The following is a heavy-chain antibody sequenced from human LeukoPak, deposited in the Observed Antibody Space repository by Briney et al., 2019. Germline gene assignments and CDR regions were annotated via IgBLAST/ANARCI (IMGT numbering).Heavy chain of an antibody. D-gene: IGHD2-15*01. J-gene: IGHJ5*02. CDR3: ARRGYCSGGSCRGKYNWFDP. Sequence: ASQTLSLTCTVSGGSISTYYWSWIRQPAGKGLEWIGRIYTSGSTNYNPSLQSRVTISVDTSKNQFSLKLSSVTAADTAVYYCARRGYCSGGSCRGKYNWFDPWGQGTLVTVSS. CDR2: IYTSGST. V-gene: IGHV4-4*07. CDR1: GGSISTYY.